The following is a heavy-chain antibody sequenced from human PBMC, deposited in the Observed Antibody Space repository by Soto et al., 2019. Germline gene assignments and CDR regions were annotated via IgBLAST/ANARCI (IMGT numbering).Heavy chain of an antibody. D-gene: IGHD3-22*01. CDR3: ARVIVRTSYSDRSGYYFKY. CDR2: IIPIFGTA. Sequence: SVKFSCRASGGTCSIYAISWVRQAPGQGLEWMGGIIPIFGTANYAQKFQDRVTITADESTSTAYIELNTLRPEDTAIYYCARVIVRTSYSDRSGYYFKYWGQGTLVTVSS. J-gene: IGHJ4*02. CDR1: GGTCSIYA. V-gene: IGHV1-69*13.